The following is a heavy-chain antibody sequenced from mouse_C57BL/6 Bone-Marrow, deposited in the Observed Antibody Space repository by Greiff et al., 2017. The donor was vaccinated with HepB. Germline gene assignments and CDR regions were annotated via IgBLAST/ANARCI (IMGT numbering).Heavy chain of an antibody. CDR1: GYTFTSYW. CDR2: IYPGSGST. CDR3: ARGRITTDYYAMDY. D-gene: IGHD1-1*01. J-gene: IGHJ4*01. V-gene: IGHV1-55*01. Sequence: QVQLQQSGAELVKPGASVKMSCKASGYTFTSYWITWVKQRPGQGLEWIGDIYPGSGSTNYNEKFKSKATLTVDTSSSTAYMQLSSLTSEDSAVYYCARGRITTDYYAMDYWGQGTSVTVSS.